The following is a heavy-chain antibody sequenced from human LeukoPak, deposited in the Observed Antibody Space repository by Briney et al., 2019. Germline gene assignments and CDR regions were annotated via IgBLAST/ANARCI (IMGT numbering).Heavy chain of an antibody. CDR1: GYTFTSYD. J-gene: IGHJ6*02. CDR2: MNPNSGNT. V-gene: IGHV1-8*01. CDR3: ARDLTYYYGSGSYNYYYYGMDV. D-gene: IGHD3-10*01. Sequence: ASVKVSCKASGYTFTSYDINWVRQATGQGLEWMGWMNPNSGNTGYAQKFQGRVTMTRNTSISTAYMELRSLRSDDTAVYYCARDLTYYYGSGSYNYYYYGMDVWGQGTTVTVSS.